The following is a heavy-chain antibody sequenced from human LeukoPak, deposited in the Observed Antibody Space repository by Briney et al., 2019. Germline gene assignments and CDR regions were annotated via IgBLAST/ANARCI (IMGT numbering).Heavy chain of an antibody. D-gene: IGHD3-22*01. CDR2: ISYDGSNK. Sequence: GGSPRLSCAASGFTFSSYAMHWVRQAPGKGLEWVAVISYDGSNKYYADSVKGRFTISRDNAKNSLYLQMNSLRAEDTAVYYCARDGRYYDSSGFDYWGQGTLVTVSS. V-gene: IGHV3-30-3*01. J-gene: IGHJ4*02. CDR1: GFTFSSYA. CDR3: ARDGRYYDSSGFDY.